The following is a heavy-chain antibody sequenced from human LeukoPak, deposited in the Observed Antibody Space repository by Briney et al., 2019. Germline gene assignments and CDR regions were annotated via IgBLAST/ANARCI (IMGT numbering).Heavy chain of an antibody. CDR3: ATTQQWLASYY. V-gene: IGHV4-59*08. CDR1: GGSISSYY. Sequence: SETLSLTCTVSGGSISSYYRSWIRQPQGGDWSGLGLFITVGAPATTPPSGVESPYHWTSKNLFSLKLTAVTAADSAIYYCATTQQWLASYYWGQGTLVTVSS. D-gene: IGHD6-19*01. J-gene: IGHJ4*02. CDR2: FITVGAP.